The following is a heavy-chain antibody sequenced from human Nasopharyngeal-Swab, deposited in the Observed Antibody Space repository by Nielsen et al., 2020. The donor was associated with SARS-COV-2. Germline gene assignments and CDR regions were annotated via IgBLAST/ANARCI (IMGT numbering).Heavy chain of an antibody. D-gene: IGHD3-3*01. CDR1: GGSISSGGYY. CDR3: ATYPPLEWLSWVL. Sequence: SETLSLTCAVSGGSISSGGYYWSWIRQPPGKGLEWIGYIYYSGSTYYNPSLKSRVTISVDTSKNQFSLKLSPVTAADTAVYYCATYPPLEWLSWVLWGQGTLVTVSS. J-gene: IGHJ4*02. V-gene: IGHV4-30-4*01. CDR2: IYYSGST.